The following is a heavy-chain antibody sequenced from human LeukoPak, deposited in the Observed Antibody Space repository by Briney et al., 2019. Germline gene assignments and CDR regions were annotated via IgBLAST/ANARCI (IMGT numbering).Heavy chain of an antibody. Sequence: GGSLRLSCAASGFTFDDYAMHWVRQAPGKGLEWVSGISWNSGSIGYADSVKGRFTISRDNAKNSLYLQMNSLRPEDTALYYRAKDLVRGVIMGSSNAFDMWGQGTIVTVSS. CDR3: AKDLVRGVIMGSSNAFDM. J-gene: IGHJ3*02. D-gene: IGHD3-10*01. CDR2: ISWNSGSI. CDR1: GFTFDDYA. V-gene: IGHV3-9*01.